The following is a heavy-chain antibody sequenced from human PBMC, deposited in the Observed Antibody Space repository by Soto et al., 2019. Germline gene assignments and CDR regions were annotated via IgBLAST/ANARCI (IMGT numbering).Heavy chain of an antibody. CDR1: GFTLSSYW. CDR2: IKQDEGEK. J-gene: IGHJ5*02. V-gene: IGHV3-7*02. CDR3: AGRGLLWFGESRFDP. Sequence: EVQLVESGGGLVQPGGSLRLSCAASGFTLSSYWMSWVRQAPGKGLEWVANIKQDEGEKYYVDSVKGRFTISRDNAKNSLYLQVNSLRAEDTAVYYCAGRGLLWFGESRFDPWGQGTLVTVSS. D-gene: IGHD3-10*01.